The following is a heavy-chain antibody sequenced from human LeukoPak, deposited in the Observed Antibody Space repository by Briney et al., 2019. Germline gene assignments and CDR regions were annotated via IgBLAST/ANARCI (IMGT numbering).Heavy chain of an antibody. Sequence: QPGGSLRLSCAASGFTFSSYAMSWVRQAPGKGLEWVSAISGSGGSTYYADSVKGRFTISRDNSKNTLYLQMSSLRAEDTAVYYCAKDRGDPRDYFDYWGQGTLVTVSS. D-gene: IGHD3-16*01. CDR3: AKDRGDPRDYFDY. CDR1: GFTFSSYA. CDR2: ISGSGGST. J-gene: IGHJ4*02. V-gene: IGHV3-23*01.